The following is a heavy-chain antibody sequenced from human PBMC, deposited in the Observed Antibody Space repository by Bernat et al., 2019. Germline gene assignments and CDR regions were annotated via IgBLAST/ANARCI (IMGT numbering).Heavy chain of an antibody. CDR3: ARSLYYDILTGYHTRYGMDV. CDR1: GFTFSSYA. J-gene: IGHJ6*02. Sequence: QVQLVESGGGVVQPGRSLRLSCAASGFTFSSYAMHWVRQAPGKGLEWVAVISYDGSNKYYADSVKGRFTISRDNSKNTLYLQMNSLRAEDMAVYYCARSLYYDILTGYHTRYGMDVWGQGTTVTISS. CDR2: ISYDGSNK. V-gene: IGHV3-30-3*01. D-gene: IGHD3-9*01.